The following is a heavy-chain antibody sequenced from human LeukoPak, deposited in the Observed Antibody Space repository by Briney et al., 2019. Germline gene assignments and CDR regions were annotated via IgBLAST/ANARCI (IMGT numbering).Heavy chain of an antibody. J-gene: IGHJ4*02. CDR2: IYPADSDT. Sequence: GESLKISCKGSGYNFISYWIGWVRQMPGKGLEWMGNIYPADSDTTYSPSFQGQVTISADKSISTAYLQWSSLKASDTAIYYCARQFGYFDSSGLFDYWGQGTLVTVSS. CDR1: GYNFISYW. CDR3: ARQFGYFDSSGLFDY. D-gene: IGHD3-22*01. V-gene: IGHV5-51*01.